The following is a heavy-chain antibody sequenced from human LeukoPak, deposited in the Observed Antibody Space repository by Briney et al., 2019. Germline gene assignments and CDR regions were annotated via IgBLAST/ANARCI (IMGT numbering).Heavy chain of an antibody. CDR1: GGSISNTNYY. D-gene: IGHD6-13*01. CDR3: AREEYSSDWYGHDS. J-gene: IGHJ4*02. V-gene: IGHV4-39*07. CDR2: IYYTGTT. Sequence: SETLSLTCTVSGGSISNTNYYWAGIRQPPGRGLEWIGSIYYTGTTFDNPSLKSRVTLSVDTSKNQFSLRLTSVTAADTAFYYCAREEYSSDWYGHDSWGQGTLVTVSS.